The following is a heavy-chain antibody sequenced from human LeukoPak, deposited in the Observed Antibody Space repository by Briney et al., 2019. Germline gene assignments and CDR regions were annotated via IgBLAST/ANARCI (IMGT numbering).Heavy chain of an antibody. CDR3: ARDGALYYYGSGSYAKGMDV. CDR1: GYTLTGYY. J-gene: IGHJ6*02. CDR2: INPNSGGT. V-gene: IGHV1-2*06. D-gene: IGHD3-10*01. Sequence: GASVKVSCKASGYTLTGYYMHWVRQAPGQGLEWMGRINPNSGGTNYAQKFQGRVTMTRDTSISTAYMELSRLRSDDTAVYYCARDGALYYYGSGSYAKGMDVWGQGTTVTVSS.